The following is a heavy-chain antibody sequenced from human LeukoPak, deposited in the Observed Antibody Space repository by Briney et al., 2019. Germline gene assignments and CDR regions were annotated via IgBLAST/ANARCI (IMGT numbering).Heavy chain of an antibody. J-gene: IGHJ4*02. Sequence: PSETLSLTCTVSGGSISSSSYYWGWIRQPPGKGLEWIGGIYYSGSTYYNPSLKSRVTISVDTSKNQFSLKLSSVTAADTAVYYCARDYGALDYWGQGTLVTVSS. CDR1: GGSISSSSYY. V-gene: IGHV4-39*07. D-gene: IGHD4-17*01. CDR3: ARDYGALDY. CDR2: IYYSGST.